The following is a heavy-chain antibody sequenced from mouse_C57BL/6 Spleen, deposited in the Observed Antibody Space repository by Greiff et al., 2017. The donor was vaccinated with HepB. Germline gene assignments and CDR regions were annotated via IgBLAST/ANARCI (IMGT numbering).Heavy chain of an antibody. CDR1: GFSFNTYA. CDR3: VRDYGSSYVDAMDY. V-gene: IGHV10-1*01. D-gene: IGHD1-1*01. J-gene: IGHJ4*01. CDR2: IRSKSNNYAT. Sequence: EVQLVESGGGLVQPKGSLKLSCAASGFSFNTYAMNWVRQAPGKGLEWVARIRSKSNNYATYYADSVKDRFTISRDDSESMLYLQMNNLKTEDTAMYYCVRDYGSSYVDAMDYWGQGTSVTVSS.